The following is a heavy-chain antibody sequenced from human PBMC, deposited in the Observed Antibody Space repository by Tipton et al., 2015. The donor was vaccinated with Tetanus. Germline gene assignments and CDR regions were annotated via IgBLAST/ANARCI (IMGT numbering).Heavy chain of an antibody. CDR1: GDSVSSNSAA. D-gene: IGHD6-13*01. CDR3: ARDRQQLVRDGGYAFDI. CDR2: TYYRSKWYN. V-gene: IGHV6-1*01. J-gene: IGHJ3*02. Sequence: VKPSQTLSLTCAISGDSVSSNSAAWNWIRQSPSRGLEWLGRTYYRSKWYNDYAVSVKSQITINPDTSKNQFSLQLNSVTPEDTAVYYCARDRQQLVRDGGYAFDIWGQGTMVTVSS.